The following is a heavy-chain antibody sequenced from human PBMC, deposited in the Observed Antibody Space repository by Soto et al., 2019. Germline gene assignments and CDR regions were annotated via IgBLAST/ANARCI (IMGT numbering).Heavy chain of an antibody. CDR1: GGSISSGGSY. CDR2: IYYSGNT. D-gene: IGHD2-8*02. CDR3: ARDKITGLFDY. Sequence: PSETLSLTCTVSGGSISSGGSYWSWIRQPPGKGLEWIGTIYYSGNTYYNPSLLSRVTISVDTSKNQFSLKLTSVTAADTAVYYCARDKITGLFDYWGQGTLVTVSS. V-gene: IGHV4-39*07. J-gene: IGHJ4*02.